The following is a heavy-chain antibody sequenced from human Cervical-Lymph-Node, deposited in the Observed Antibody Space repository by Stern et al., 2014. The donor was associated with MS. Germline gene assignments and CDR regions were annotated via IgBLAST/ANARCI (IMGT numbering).Heavy chain of an antibody. V-gene: IGHV1-46*01. CDR1: GYTFTSYY. CDR2: INPSGGST. Sequence: QVQLVQSGAEVKKPGASVKVSCKASGYTFTSYYMHWVRQAPGQGLEWMGIINPSGGSTSYAQKFQGRITMTRDTSTSTVYMELSSLRSEDTSVYYCARDSKWELPFDYWGQGTLVTVSS. J-gene: IGHJ4*02. CDR3: ARDSKWELPFDY. D-gene: IGHD1-26*01.